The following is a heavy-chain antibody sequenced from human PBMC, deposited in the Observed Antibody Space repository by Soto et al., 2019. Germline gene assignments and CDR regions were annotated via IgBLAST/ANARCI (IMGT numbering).Heavy chain of an antibody. CDR2: ISYDGSNK. D-gene: IGHD6-19*01. J-gene: IGHJ4*02. Sequence: QVQLVESGGGVVQPGRSLRPSCAASGFTFDSYAIHWVRQAPGKGLEWVAVISYDGSNKYYADSVKGRFTISRDNSKNTLYLQMNSLRAEDTALYYCARDEGQWLVLAGFDYWGQGTLVTVSS. CDR1: GFTFDSYA. V-gene: IGHV3-30-3*01. CDR3: ARDEGQWLVLAGFDY.